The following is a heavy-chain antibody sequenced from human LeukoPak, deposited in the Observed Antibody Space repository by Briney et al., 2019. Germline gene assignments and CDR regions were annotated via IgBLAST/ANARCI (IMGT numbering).Heavy chain of an antibody. CDR1: GGTFSSYA. D-gene: IGHD3-3*01. CDR2: IIPIFGTA. CDR3: ARSSLFGVVTGYFDY. Sequence: SVKVSCKASGGTFSSYAISWVGQAPGQGLEWMGRIIPIFGTANYAQKFQGRVTITTDESTSTAYMELSSLRSEDTAVYYCARSSLFGVVTGYFDYWGQGTLVTVSS. J-gene: IGHJ4*02. V-gene: IGHV1-69*05.